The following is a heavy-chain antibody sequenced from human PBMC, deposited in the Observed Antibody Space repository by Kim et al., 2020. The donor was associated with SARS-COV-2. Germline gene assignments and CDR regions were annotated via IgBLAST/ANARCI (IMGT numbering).Heavy chain of an antibody. D-gene: IGHD3-9*01. CDR2: ISGSGGST. V-gene: IGHV3-23*01. Sequence: GGSLRLSCAASGFTFSSYAMSWVRQAPGKGLEWVSAISGSGGSTYYADSVKGRFTISRDNSKNTLYLQMNSLRAEDTAVYYCASTYYDILTGYLTKKYPHTDAAFDIWGQGTMVTVSS. J-gene: IGHJ3*02. CDR1: GFTFSSYA. CDR3: ASTYYDILTGYLTKKYPHTDAAFDI.